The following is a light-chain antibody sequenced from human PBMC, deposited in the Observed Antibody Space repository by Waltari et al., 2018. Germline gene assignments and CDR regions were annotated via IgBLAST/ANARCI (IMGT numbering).Light chain of an antibody. CDR2: KTS. J-gene: IGKJ1*01. CDR3: QKYNSYPWA. V-gene: IGKV1-5*03. CDR1: QRISRL. Sequence: DIQMTQSPSPLSASIGDSVPITCRATQRISRLLAWYQQPRGKAPQPLIYKTSSLVSGVASRFSGSTSGTEFTLTISSLQPDDFATYCCQKYNSYPWAFGQGTKVEI.